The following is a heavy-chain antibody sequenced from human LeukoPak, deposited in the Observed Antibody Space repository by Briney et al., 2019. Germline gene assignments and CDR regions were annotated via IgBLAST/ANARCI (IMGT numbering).Heavy chain of an antibody. D-gene: IGHD1-26*01. CDR1: GYSVTNYF. CDR3: ARSWVLHGGFDS. J-gene: IGHJ4*02. V-gene: IGHV5-51*01. Sequence: GESLKISCKGFGYSVTNYFGGCVREIPGKGLEWMGGIYPIDSDTRYIPSFQGQVTTSADKSIRTAYLQWSSLKASDPAMYYCARSWVLHGGFDSWGQGTLVTVSS. CDR2: IYPIDSDT.